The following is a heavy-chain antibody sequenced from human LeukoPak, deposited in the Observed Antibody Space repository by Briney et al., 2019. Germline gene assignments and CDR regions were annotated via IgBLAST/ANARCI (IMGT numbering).Heavy chain of an antibody. CDR1: GGSISIYY. CDR2: IYDSGST. V-gene: IGHV4-59*08. CDR3: ARHRITMVRGRHNWFDP. Sequence: PSETLSLTCTVSGGSISIYYWSWIRQPPGKGLERIGYIYDSGSTNYKPSLKSRVTISVDTSKNQFSLKLSSVTAADTAVYYCARHRITMVRGRHNWFDPWGQGTLVTVSS. J-gene: IGHJ5*02. D-gene: IGHD3-10*01.